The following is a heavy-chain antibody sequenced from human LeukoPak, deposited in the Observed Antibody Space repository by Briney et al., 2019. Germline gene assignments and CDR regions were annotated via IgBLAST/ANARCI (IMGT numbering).Heavy chain of an antibody. CDR1: GFTFSSYS. D-gene: IGHD2-15*01. J-gene: IGHJ4*02. CDR3: ARELGGFRQDFDY. V-gene: IGHV3-21*01. Sequence: GGSLRLSCAASGFTFSSYSMNRVRQAPGKGLEWVSSISSSSSYIYYADSVKGRFTISRDNAKNSLYLQMNSLRAEDTAVYYCARELGGFRQDFDYWGQGTLVTVSS. CDR2: ISSSSSYI.